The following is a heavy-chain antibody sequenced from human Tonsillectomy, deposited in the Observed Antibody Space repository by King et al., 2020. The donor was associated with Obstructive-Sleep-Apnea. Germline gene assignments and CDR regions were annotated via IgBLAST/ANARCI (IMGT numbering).Heavy chain of an antibody. CDR3: AREDSGRYYEYGLDV. D-gene: IGHD1-26*01. V-gene: IGHV1-2*04. Sequence: QLVQSGAEVKKPGASVKVSCKASGYTFTDYYMHWVRQAPGQGLEWMGWINPNSGGTNYAQKFQGWFTMTRDTSISTAYMELSRLRSDETAVYYCAREDSGRYYEYGLDVWGQGTTVTVSS. J-gene: IGHJ6*02. CDR2: INPNSGGT. CDR1: GYTFTDYY.